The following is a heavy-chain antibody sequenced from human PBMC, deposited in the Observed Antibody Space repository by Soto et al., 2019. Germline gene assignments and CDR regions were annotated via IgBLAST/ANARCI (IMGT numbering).Heavy chain of an antibody. Sequence: QVQLVQSGAEVKKPGASVKVSCKVSGYTLTELSMHWVRQAPGKGLEWMGGFDPEDGETIYAQKFQGRVTITADESTSTAYMELSSLRSEDTAVYYCARDPAPGYSSRRFWFDPWGQGTLVTVSS. D-gene: IGHD6-19*01. CDR3: ARDPAPGYSSRRFWFDP. CDR2: FDPEDGET. J-gene: IGHJ5*02. CDR1: GYTLTELS. V-gene: IGHV1-24*01.